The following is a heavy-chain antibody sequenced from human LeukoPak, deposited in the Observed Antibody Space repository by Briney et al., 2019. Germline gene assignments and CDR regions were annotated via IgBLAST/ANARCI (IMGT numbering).Heavy chain of an antibody. V-gene: IGHV4-34*01. CDR3: ARGSCSSTSCQNSDAFDI. D-gene: IGHD2-2*01. CDR2: INHSGST. J-gene: IGHJ3*02. Sequence: SETLSLTCAVYGGSFSGYYWSWICQPPGKGLEWIGEINHSGSTNYNPSLKSRVTISVDTSKNQFSLKLSSVTAADTAVYYCARGSCSSTSCQNSDAFDIWGQGTMVTVSS. CDR1: GGSFSGYY.